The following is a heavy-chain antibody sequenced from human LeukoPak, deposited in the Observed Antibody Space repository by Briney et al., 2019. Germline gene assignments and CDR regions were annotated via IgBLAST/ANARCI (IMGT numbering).Heavy chain of an antibody. J-gene: IGHJ2*01. CDR3: ARDGAGYYDSSGYEIVGYFDL. V-gene: IGHV3-21*01. D-gene: IGHD3-22*01. CDR1: GFTFGSDS. CDR2: ISSSSTYI. Sequence: GGSLRLSCAVSGFTFGSDSMNWVRQAPGKGLEWVSSISSSSTYIYYADSVKGRFTISRDNAKNSLYLQMNSLRAEDTAVYYCARDGAGYYDSSGYEIVGYFDLWGRGTLVTVSS.